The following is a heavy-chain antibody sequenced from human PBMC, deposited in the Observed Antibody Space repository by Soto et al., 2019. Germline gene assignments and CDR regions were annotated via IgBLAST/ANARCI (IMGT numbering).Heavy chain of an antibody. V-gene: IGHV3-23*01. D-gene: IGHD3-10*01. CDR2: ISGSGGST. CDR1: GFTFSSYA. CDR3: AKDIRSRHYYGSGSYYNQEGY. Sequence: EVQLLESGGGLVQPGGSLRLSCAASGFTFSSYAMSWVRQAPGKGLEWVSAISGSGGSTYYADSVKGRFTISRDNSKNTLYLQMNSLRAEDTAVYYCAKDIRSRHYYGSGSYYNQEGYWGQGTLVTVSS. J-gene: IGHJ4*02.